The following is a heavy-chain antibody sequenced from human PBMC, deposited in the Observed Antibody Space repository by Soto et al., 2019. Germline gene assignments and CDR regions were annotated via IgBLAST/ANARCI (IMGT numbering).Heavy chain of an antibody. Sequence: EVQLVESGGGLVKPGGSLRLSCAASGFTFSNAWMSWVRQAPGKGLEWVGRIKSKTDGGTTDYAAPVKGRFTISRDDSKNTLYLQMNSLKTEDTAVYYCTTDPTNLDDLQDAFDIWGQGTMVTVSS. V-gene: IGHV3-15*01. CDR1: GFTFSNAW. J-gene: IGHJ3*02. CDR2: IKSKTDGGTT. CDR3: TTDPTNLDDLQDAFDI. D-gene: IGHD2-21*02.